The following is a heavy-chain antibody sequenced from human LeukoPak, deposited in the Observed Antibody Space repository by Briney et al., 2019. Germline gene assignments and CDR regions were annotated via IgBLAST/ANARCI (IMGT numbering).Heavy chain of an antibody. CDR1: GFVFSDFY. CDR3: AREYYYGSGSYYNGY. J-gene: IGHJ4*02. V-gene: IGHV3-11*06. D-gene: IGHD3-10*01. CDR2: ISPDGSYT. Sequence: GGSLRLSCAGSGFVFSDFYINWIRHSPGKGLEWLAYISPDGSYTIYGDSVKGRFVISRDNAKNSVSLQMNSLRAEDTAVYYCAREYYYGSGSYYNGYWGQGTLVTVSS.